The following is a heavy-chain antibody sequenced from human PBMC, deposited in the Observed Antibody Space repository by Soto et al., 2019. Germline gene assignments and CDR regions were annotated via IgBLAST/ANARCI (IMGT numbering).Heavy chain of an antibody. Sequence: SETLSLTCTVSGGSISSSSYYWGWIRQPPGKGLEWIGSIYYSGSTYYNPSLKSRVTISVDTSKNQFSLKLSSVTAAYTAVYYCSRYEHDFWSGYDTHNCFDPWGQGTLVTVSS. CDR2: IYYSGST. D-gene: IGHD3-3*01. CDR1: GGSISSSSYY. J-gene: IGHJ5*02. V-gene: IGHV4-39*01. CDR3: SRYEHDFWSGYDTHNCFDP.